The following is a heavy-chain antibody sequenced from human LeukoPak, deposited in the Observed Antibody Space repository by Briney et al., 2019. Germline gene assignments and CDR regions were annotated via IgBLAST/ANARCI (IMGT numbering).Heavy chain of an antibody. D-gene: IGHD1-26*01. J-gene: IGHJ6*02. V-gene: IGHV3-30-3*01. CDR3: ARDHGGSLSYGVDV. CDR1: GFTFSSYA. Sequence: GRSLRLSRAASGFTFSSYAMHWVRQAPGMGLEWVAVISYDGSNKYYADSVKGRFTISRDNSKNTFYLQMNSLRAEDTAVYYCARDHGGSLSYGVDVWGQGTTVTVSS. CDR2: ISYDGSNK.